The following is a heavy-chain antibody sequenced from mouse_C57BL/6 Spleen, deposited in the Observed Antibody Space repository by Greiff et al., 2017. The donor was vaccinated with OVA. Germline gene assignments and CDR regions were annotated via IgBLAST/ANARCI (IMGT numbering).Heavy chain of an antibody. J-gene: IGHJ1*03. CDR1: GYSFTDYN. Sequence: VHVKQSGPELVKPGASVKISCKASGYSFTDYNMNWVKQSNGKSLEWIGVINPNYGTTSYNQKFKGKATLTVDQSSSTAYMQLNSLTSEDSAVYYGARGAYYSNYWYFDVWGTGTTVTVSS. CDR3: ARGAYYSNYWYFDV. CDR2: INPNYGTT. V-gene: IGHV1-39*01. D-gene: IGHD2-5*01.